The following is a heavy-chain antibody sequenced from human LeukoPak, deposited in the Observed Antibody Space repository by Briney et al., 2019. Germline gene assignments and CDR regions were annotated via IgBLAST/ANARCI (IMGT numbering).Heavy chain of an antibody. D-gene: IGHD5-18*01. Sequence: ASVKVSCKASGGTFSSYAISWVRQAPGQGLEWMGGIIPIFGTANYAQKFLGRVTITADESTSTAYMELSSLRSEDTAVYYCARDLEYSYGRWGQGTLVTVSS. CDR1: GGTFSSYA. CDR3: ARDLEYSYGR. J-gene: IGHJ4*02. CDR2: IIPIFGTA. V-gene: IGHV1-69*13.